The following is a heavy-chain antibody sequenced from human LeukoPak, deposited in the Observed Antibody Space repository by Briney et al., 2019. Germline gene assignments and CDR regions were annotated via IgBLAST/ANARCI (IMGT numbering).Heavy chain of an antibody. Sequence: SETLSLTCAVYGGSFSGYYWSWIRQPPGKGLEWIGYIYYSGSTNYNPSLRSRVTISVDTSKNQFSLKLSSVTAADTAVYYCARAYVDTAMVFDYWGQGTLVTVSS. V-gene: IGHV4-59*01. J-gene: IGHJ4*02. CDR2: IYYSGST. D-gene: IGHD5-18*01. CDR1: GGSFSGYY. CDR3: ARAYVDTAMVFDY.